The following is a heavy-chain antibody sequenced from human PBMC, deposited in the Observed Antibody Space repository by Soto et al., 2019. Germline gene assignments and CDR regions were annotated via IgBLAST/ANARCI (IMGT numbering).Heavy chain of an antibody. Sequence: QVQLQESGPGLVKPSGTLSLTCAVSGGSISSNNWWSWVRQPPGKGLEWIGEIFHSGSTYHSPSLKSRVTISVDKSKKYFSLNLTSVTAADTAVYYCARVYSGSYSDSWGQGTLVTVSS. CDR1: GGSISSNNW. CDR3: ARVYSGSYSDS. CDR2: IFHSGST. D-gene: IGHD1-26*01. V-gene: IGHV4-4*02. J-gene: IGHJ4*02.